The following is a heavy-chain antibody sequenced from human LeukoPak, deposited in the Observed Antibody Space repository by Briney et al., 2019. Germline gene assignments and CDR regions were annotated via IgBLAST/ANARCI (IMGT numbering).Heavy chain of an antibody. J-gene: IGHJ4*02. CDR2: INPNSGGT. CDR3: ATFAGEHQAPFDY. V-gene: IGHV1-2*02. CDR1: GYSFTGYY. D-gene: IGHD1-26*01. Sequence: GASVKVSCKASGYSFTGYYIHWVRQAPGQGLEWMGWINPNSGGTNYAQKFQGRVTMTRDTSISTAYMELSRLRSDDTAVYYCATFAGEHQAPFDYWGQGTLVTVSS.